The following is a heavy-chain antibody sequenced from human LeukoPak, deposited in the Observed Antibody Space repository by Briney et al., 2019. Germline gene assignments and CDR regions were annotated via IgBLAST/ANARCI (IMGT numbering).Heavy chain of an antibody. CDR2: IKEDGSEK. CDR1: RFTFSDYY. V-gene: IGHV3-7*01. J-gene: IGHJ2*01. D-gene: IGHD4-17*01. CDR3: ARDLRAGGTWSYGVYFDL. Sequence: GGSLRLSCAASRFTFSDYYMAWVRQAPGRGLEWVANIKEDGSEKNYVDSVKGRFTISRDNAKNSVYLLLNSLTPEDTAVYYCARDLRAGGTWSYGVYFDLWGRGTLVTVSS.